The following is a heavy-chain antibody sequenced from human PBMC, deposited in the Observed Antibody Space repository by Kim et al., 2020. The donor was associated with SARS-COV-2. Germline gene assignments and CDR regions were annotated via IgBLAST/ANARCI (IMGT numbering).Heavy chain of an antibody. CDR1: GGSISSSNW. Sequence: SETLSLTCAVSGGSISSSNWWSWVRQPPGKGLEWIGEIYHSGSTNYNPSLKSRVTISVDKSKNQFSLKLSSVTAADTAVYYCARDVVVPAAGGYFDYWGQGTLVTVSS. CDR2: IYHSGST. J-gene: IGHJ4*02. CDR3: ARDVVVPAAGGYFDY. V-gene: IGHV4-4*02. D-gene: IGHD2-2*01.